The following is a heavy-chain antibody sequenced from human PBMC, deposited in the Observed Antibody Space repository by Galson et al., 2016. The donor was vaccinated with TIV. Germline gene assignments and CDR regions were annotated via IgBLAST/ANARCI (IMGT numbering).Heavy chain of an antibody. CDR3: ARATPSVFGVVMTLDD. D-gene: IGHD3-3*01. CDR1: GDSVSSNSTA. J-gene: IGHJ4*02. Sequence: CAISGDSVSSNSTAWNWLRQSPSRGLEWLGRTFYRSKWYNDYAPSVKSRITINPDTSKNQFSLQLNSVTPEDTAVYYCARATPSVFGVVMTLDDWGQGTLVTVSP. V-gene: IGHV6-1*01. CDR2: TFYRSKWYN.